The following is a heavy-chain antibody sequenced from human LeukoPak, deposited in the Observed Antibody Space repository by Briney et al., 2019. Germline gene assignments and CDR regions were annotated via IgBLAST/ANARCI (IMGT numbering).Heavy chain of an antibody. CDR3: AREGAGYRYAYFGNWFDP. CDR1: GDSISSGVYY. V-gene: IGHV4-61*02. Sequence: SETLSLTRTVSGDSISSGVYYWSWVRHPAGKGVECIGRISSSVSTNYNPSLKRRVTLSVDTPKNHCSLKLSSVTAADTAVYYCAREGAGYRYAYFGNWFDPWGQGTLVTVSS. CDR2: ISSSVST. D-gene: IGHD5-18*01. J-gene: IGHJ5*02.